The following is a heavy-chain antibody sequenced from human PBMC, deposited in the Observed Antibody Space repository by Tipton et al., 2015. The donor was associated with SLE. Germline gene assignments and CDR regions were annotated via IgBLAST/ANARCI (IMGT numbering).Heavy chain of an antibody. V-gene: IGHV4-34*01. J-gene: IGHJ3*02. CDR1: GGSFSGYY. CDR3: ARAGGSGKSSDAFDI. Sequence: TLSLTCAVYGGSFSGYYWSWIRQHPGKGLEWIGYIYYSGSTNYNPSLKRRVTISVDTSKYQFSLKLSSVSAADTAVYYCARAGGSGKSSDAFDIWGQGTMVTVSS. CDR2: IYYSGST.